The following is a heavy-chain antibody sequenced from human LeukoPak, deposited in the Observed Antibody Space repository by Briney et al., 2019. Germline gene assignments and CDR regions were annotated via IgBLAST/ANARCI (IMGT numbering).Heavy chain of an antibody. CDR2: FDPEDGET. J-gene: IGHJ3*02. V-gene: IGHV1-24*01. D-gene: IGHD2-15*01. CDR1: GYTLTELS. CDR3: ATDGQPGVWYDAFDI. Sequence: GSVKVSCKVSGYTLTELSMHWVRQAPGKGLEWMGGFDPEDGETIYAQKFQGRVTMTEDTSTDTAYMELSSLRSEDTAVHYCATDGQPGVWYDAFDIWGQGTMVTVSS.